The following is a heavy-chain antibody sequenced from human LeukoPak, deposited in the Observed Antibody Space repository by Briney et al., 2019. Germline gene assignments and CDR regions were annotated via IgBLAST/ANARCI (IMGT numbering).Heavy chain of an antibody. Sequence: GGSLRLSCAASGFTFSSYSMNWVRQAPGKGLEWVSYISSSSSTIYYADSVKGRFTISRDNAKNSLYLQMNSLRAEDRAVYYCARDRAVRYFDWFSDFDYWGQGTLVTVSS. CDR3: ARDRAVRYFDWFSDFDY. J-gene: IGHJ4*02. D-gene: IGHD3-9*01. V-gene: IGHV3-48*04. CDR2: ISSSSSTI. CDR1: GFTFSSYS.